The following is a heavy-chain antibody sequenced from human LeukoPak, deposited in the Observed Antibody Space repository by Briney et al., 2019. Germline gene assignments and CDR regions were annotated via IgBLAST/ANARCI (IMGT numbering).Heavy chain of an antibody. CDR2: IWYDGSNK. V-gene: IGHV3-33*01. CDR3: ARRGPREASDI. Sequence: GGSLRLSCAASGFTFSSYGMHWVRQAPGKGLEWVAVIWYDGSNKYYADSVKGRFTISRDNSKNTLYLQMNSLRAEDTAVYYCARRGPREASDIWGQGTMVTVSS. D-gene: IGHD3-10*01. J-gene: IGHJ3*02. CDR1: GFTFSSYG.